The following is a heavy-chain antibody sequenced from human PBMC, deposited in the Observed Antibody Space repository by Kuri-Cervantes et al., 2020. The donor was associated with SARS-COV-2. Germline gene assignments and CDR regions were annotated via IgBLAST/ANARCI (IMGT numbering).Heavy chain of an antibody. D-gene: IGHD3-10*02. V-gene: IGHV3-23*01. CDR2: ITDEGADT. J-gene: IGHJ4*03. CDR3: VKCSAASHPCYLDY. CDR1: GLTFSSFA. Sequence: GGSLRLSCAGSGLTFSSFAMAWVRQAPGKGLEWISDITDEGADTYFADSVKGRFTISRDNSKYSLTLQMSSLRAEDTAIYYCVKCSAASHPCYLDYWGQGTLVTVSS.